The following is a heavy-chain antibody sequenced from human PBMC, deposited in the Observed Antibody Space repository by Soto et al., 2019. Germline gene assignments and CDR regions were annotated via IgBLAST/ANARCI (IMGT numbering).Heavy chain of an antibody. CDR1: GGSISSYY. CDR2: IYYSGST. CDR3: AVTTVTSTIYYYYGMDV. D-gene: IGHD4-17*01. V-gene: IGHV4-59*01. Sequence: SETLSLTCTVSGGSISSYYWSWIRQPPGKGLEWIGYIYYSGSTNYNPSLKSRVTISVDTSKNQFSLKLSSVTAADTAVYYCAVTTVTSTIYYYYGMDVWGQGTTVTVSS. J-gene: IGHJ6*02.